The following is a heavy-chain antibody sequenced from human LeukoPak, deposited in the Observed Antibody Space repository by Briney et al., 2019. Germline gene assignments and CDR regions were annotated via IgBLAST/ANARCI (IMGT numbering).Heavy chain of an antibody. CDR2: INPNSGGT. D-gene: IGHD3-10*01. Sequence: ASVKVSCKASEYTFTAYYIHWVRQAPGQGLEWMGWINPNSGGTNYAQKFQGRVTMTRDTSISTAYMELSRLRSDDTAVYYCASLWFGERFVDYWGQGTLVTVSS. CDR1: EYTFTAYY. V-gene: IGHV1-2*02. CDR3: ASLWFGERFVDY. J-gene: IGHJ4*02.